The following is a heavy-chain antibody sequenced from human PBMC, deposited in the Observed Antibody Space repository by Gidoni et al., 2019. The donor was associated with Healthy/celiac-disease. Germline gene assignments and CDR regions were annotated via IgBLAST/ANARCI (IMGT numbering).Heavy chain of an antibody. CDR3: TRAQAYSSSWYRTDYYYYGMDV. CDR1: GFPCGAYA. V-gene: IGHV3-49*03. J-gene: IGHJ6*02. D-gene: IGHD6-13*01. Sequence: EVQLVESGGGLVQPGRSLRLSCPAAGFPCGAYAMTWFSQAPGEGLEWVGFIRSKAYGGTTEYAASVKGRFTISRDDSKSIAYLQMNSLKTEDTAVYYCTRAQAYSSSWYRTDYYYYGMDVWGQGTTVTVSS. CDR2: IRSKAYGGTT.